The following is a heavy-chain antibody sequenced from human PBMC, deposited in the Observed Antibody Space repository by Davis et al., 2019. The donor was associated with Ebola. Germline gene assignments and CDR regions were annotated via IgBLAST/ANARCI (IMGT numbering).Heavy chain of an antibody. CDR3: TRTPLYNWNPG. CDR2: IRSKANSYAT. V-gene: IGHV3-73*01. D-gene: IGHD1-20*01. Sequence: PGGSLRLSCAASGFTFSGSAMHWVRQASGKGLEWVGRIRSKANSYATAYAASVKGRFTISRDDSKNTAYLQMNSLKTEDTAVYYCTRTPLYNWNPGWGQGTLVTVSS. J-gene: IGHJ4*02. CDR1: GFTFSGSA.